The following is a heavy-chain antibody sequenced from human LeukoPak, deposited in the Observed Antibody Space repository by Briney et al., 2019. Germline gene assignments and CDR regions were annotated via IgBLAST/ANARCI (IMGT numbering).Heavy chain of an antibody. D-gene: IGHD1-26*01. Sequence: ASVRVSCKASGYIFTDHFFHWVRQAPGQGLEWMGWIRPTDGATKVAQKFQGRVTLTRDTSISTVYMEMSGLKFDDTAMYYCARGRYRYSYDYWGQGTLVTVSS. J-gene: IGHJ4*02. V-gene: IGHV1-2*02. CDR2: IRPTDGAT. CDR3: ARGRYRYSYDY. CDR1: GYIFTDHF.